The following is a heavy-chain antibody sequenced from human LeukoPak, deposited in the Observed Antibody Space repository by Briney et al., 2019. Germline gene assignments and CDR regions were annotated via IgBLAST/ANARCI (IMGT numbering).Heavy chain of an antibody. CDR3: ARAAAKTYYYYGMDV. D-gene: IGHD2-15*01. J-gene: IGHJ6*02. Sequence: PGGSLRLSCAASGFTFSTYTMNWVRQAPGKGLEWVSSISTSSNYIYYADSVKGRFTISRDNSRNTLYLQMNSLRAGDTAVYYCARAAAKTYYYYGMDVWGQGTTVTVSS. V-gene: IGHV3-21*04. CDR1: GFTFSTYT. CDR2: ISTSSNYI.